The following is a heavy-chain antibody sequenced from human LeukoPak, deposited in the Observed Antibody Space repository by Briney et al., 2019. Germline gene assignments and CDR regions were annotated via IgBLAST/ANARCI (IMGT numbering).Heavy chain of an antibody. Sequence: GASVKVSCKASGGTFSSYAISWVRQAPGQGLEWMGGIIPIFGTANYAQKFQGRVTITADKSTSTAYMELSSLRSEDTAVYYCARQTTSTYYDFWSGYYYFDYWGQGTLVTVSS. J-gene: IGHJ4*02. V-gene: IGHV1-69*06. CDR3: ARQTTSTYYDFWSGYYYFDY. D-gene: IGHD3-3*01. CDR2: IIPIFGTA. CDR1: GGTFSSYA.